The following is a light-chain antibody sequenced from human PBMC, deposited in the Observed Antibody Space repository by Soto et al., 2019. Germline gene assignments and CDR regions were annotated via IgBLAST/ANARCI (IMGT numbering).Light chain of an antibody. Sequence: EIVLTQSPATLSLSPGERATLSCRASQSVSSFLSWYQQRPGQTPRLLIYTTSNRATGIPARFSGSGSGTDFTLTISSLEPEDVAVYYCQQHTSWVRTFGGGTKVEIK. CDR1: QSVSSF. V-gene: IGKV3-11*01. J-gene: IGKJ4*01. CDR2: TTS. CDR3: QQHTSWVRT.